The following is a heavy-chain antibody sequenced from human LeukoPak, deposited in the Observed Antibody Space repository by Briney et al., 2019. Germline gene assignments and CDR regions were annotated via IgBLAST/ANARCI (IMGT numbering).Heavy chain of an antibody. CDR1: GFTFSRYW. CDR3: ARPHSISGDDAFDI. V-gene: IGHV3-7*01. J-gene: IGHJ3*02. Sequence: GGSLRLSCAASGFTFSRYWMTWVRQAPGKGLEWVANIKQDGSEKYHVGSVMGRFTISRDNAKNSLFLQMNSLRAEDTAVYYCARPHSISGDDAFDIWGHGTMVSVSS. D-gene: IGHD3-3*01. CDR2: IKQDGSEK.